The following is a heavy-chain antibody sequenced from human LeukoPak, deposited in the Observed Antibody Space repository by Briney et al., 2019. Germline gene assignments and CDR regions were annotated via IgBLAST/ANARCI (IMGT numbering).Heavy chain of an antibody. Sequence: KPSETLSLTCAVYGGSFSGYYWSWIRQPPGKGLEWIGEINHSGSTNYNPSLKSRVTISVDTSKNQFSLKLSSVTAADTAVYYCARQAWTPSAYYFDYWGQGTLVTVSS. D-gene: IGHD1-1*01. CDR2: INHSGST. V-gene: IGHV4-34*01. CDR1: GGSFSGYY. CDR3: ARQAWTPSAYYFDY. J-gene: IGHJ4*02.